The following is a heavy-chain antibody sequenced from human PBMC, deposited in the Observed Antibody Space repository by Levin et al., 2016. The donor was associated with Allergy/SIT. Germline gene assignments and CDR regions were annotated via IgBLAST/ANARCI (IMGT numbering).Heavy chain of an antibody. V-gene: IGHV3-72*01. D-gene: IGHD3-22*01. J-gene: IGHJ4*02. Sequence: VRQAPGKGLEWVGRTRNKANSYTTEYAASVKGRFTISRDDSKNSLYLQMNSLKTEDTAVYYCARVDSSAYYSLGYWGQGTLVTVSS. CDR3: ARVDSSAYYSLGY. CDR2: TRNKANSYTT.